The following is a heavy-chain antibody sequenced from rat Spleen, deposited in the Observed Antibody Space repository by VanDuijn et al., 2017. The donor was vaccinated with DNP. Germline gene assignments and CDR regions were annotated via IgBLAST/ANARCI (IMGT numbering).Heavy chain of an antibody. CDR1: GSSITSNY. Sequence: EVQLQESGSGLVKPSQSLSLTCSVTGSSITSNYWGWIRKFPGNKMEYIGHISYSGSTNYNPSLKSRISITRDTSKNHFFLPLNSVTTEDTATYYCARWTRYFDYWGQGVMVTVSS. CDR2: ISYSGST. D-gene: IGHD1-7*01. J-gene: IGHJ2*01. CDR3: ARWTRYFDY. V-gene: IGHV3-1*01.